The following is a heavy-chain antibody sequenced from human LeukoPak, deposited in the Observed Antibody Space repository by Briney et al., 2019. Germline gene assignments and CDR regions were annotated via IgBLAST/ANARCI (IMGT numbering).Heavy chain of an antibody. CDR1: GYSISSGYY. CDR3: ARPALNCSSTSCWNY. J-gene: IGHJ4*02. Sequence: SETLSLTCTVSGYSISSGYYWGWIRQPPGKGLEWIGSIYHSGSTYYNPSLKSRVTISVDTSKNQFSLKLSSVTAADTAVYYCARPALNCSSTSCWNYWGQGTLVTVSS. V-gene: IGHV4-38-2*02. CDR2: IYHSGST. D-gene: IGHD2-2*01.